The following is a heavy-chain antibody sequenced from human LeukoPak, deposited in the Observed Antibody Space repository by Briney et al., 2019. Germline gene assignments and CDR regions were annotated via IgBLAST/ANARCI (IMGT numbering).Heavy chain of an antibody. Sequence: ASVKVSCKASGGTFSSYAISWVRQAPGQGLEWMGGIIPIFGTANYAQKFQGRVTITADESTSTAYMELSSLRSEDTAVYYCARDRRDGYNLWGQGTLVTVSS. J-gene: IGHJ4*02. V-gene: IGHV1-69*13. CDR2: IIPIFGTA. CDR3: ARDRRDGYNL. CDR1: GGTFSSYA. D-gene: IGHD5-24*01.